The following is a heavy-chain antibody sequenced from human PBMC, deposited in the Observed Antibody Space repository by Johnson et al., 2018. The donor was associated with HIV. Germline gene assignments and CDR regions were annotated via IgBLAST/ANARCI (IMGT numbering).Heavy chain of an antibody. CDR1: GFTFSSFC. D-gene: IGHD3-3*01. CDR2: IWHDGSNK. V-gene: IGHV3-33*06. J-gene: IGHJ3*02. Sequence: QVQLVESGGGVVQPGRSLRLSCAASGFTFSSFCMHWVRQAPGQGLEWVAVIWHDGSNKYFADSVKGRFNISRDNSKITLYLQMSNLRVEDTAVYYCAKGIYDFWSGFNSHDAFDIWGHGTVVTVSS. CDR3: AKGIYDFWSGFNSHDAFDI.